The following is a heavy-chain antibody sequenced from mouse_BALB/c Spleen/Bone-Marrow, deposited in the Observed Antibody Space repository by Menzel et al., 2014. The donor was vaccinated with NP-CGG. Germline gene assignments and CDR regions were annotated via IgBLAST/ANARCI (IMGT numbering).Heavy chain of an antibody. CDR2: INPYNGGT. Sequence: VQLQQSGPELVKPGASMKISCKASGYSFTGYTMNWVKQSHGKNLEWIGLINPYNGGTNYNQDFKDKATLTVDRSSSTAYMELHSLTSEDSAVYYCARLLLYYYAMDYWGQGTSVTVSS. CDR3: ARLLLYYYAMDY. D-gene: IGHD1-1*01. CDR1: GYSFTGYT. J-gene: IGHJ4*01. V-gene: IGHV1-25*01.